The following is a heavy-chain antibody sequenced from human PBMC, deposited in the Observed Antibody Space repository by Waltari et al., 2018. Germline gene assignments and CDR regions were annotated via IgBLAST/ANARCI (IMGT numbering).Heavy chain of an antibody. CDR2: IYYSGST. CDR1: GGSISSSSYY. D-gene: IGHD3-16*02. Sequence: QLQLQESGPGLVKPSETLSLTCTVSGGSISSSSYYWGWIRQPPGKGLEWIGSIYYSGSTYDNPALKSRVTISVDTSKNQFSLKLSSVTAADTAVYYCARVQETYDYVWGSYRSFDYWGQGTLVTVSS. J-gene: IGHJ4*02. CDR3: ARVQETYDYVWGSYRSFDY. V-gene: IGHV4-39*07.